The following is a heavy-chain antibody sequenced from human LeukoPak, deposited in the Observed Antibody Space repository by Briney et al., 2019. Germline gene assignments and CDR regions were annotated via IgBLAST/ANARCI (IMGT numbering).Heavy chain of an antibody. CDR2: INPSGGST. CDR3: ARSVYYYDFWSGYSEKDFFDY. CDR1: GYTFTSYY. V-gene: IGHV1-46*01. D-gene: IGHD3-3*01. Sequence: ASVKVSCKASGYTFTSYYMHWVRQAPGQGLEWMGIINPSGGSTSYAQKFQGRVTTTRDTSTSTVYMELSSLRSEDTAVYYCARSVYYYDFWSGYSEKDFFDYWGQGTLVTVSS. J-gene: IGHJ4*02.